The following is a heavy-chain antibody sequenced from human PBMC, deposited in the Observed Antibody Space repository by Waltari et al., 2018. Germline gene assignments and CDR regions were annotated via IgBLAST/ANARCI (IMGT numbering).Heavy chain of an antibody. J-gene: IGHJ4*02. CDR2: IYTSGST. Sequence: QVQLQESGPGLVKPSQTLSLTCTVSGGSISSGSYYWSWIRQPAGKGLEWIGYIYTSGSTNYNPSLKSRVTISVDTSKNQFSLKLSSVTAADTAVYYCARSVERRYFDYWGQGTLVTVSS. CDR3: ARSVERRYFDY. CDR1: GGSISSGSYY. D-gene: IGHD1-1*01. V-gene: IGHV4-61*09.